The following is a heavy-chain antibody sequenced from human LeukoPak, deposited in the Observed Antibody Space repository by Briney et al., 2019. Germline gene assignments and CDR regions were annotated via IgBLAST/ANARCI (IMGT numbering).Heavy chain of an antibody. CDR1: GFTFSDYS. V-gene: IGHV3-48*01. J-gene: IGHJ5*01. CDR2: ITSTSDTI. D-gene: IGHD3-22*01. CDR3: ARSSGYPFFDF. Sequence: GGSLRLSCEASGFTFSDYSMNWVRQAPGEGLEWLSYITSTSDTIYYADSVKSRFTNSRDNAKNSVYLQMNSLRADDTAVYYCARSSGYPFFDFWGQGTLVTVSS.